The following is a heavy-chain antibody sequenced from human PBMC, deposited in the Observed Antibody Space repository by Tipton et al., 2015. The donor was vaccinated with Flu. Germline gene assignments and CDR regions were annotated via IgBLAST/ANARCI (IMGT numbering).Heavy chain of an antibody. CDR2: INPNSGGT. V-gene: IGHV1-2*06. CDR3: ARDKDYYGSGSYQNWFDP. D-gene: IGHD3-10*01. CDR1: GYTFTGYY. Sequence: QLVQSGAEVKKPGASVKVSCKASGYTFTGYYMHWGRQAPGQGLEWMGRINPNSGGTNYAQKFQGRVTMTRDTSISTAYMELSRLRSDDTAVYYCARDKDYYGSGSYQNWFDPWGQGTLVTVSS. J-gene: IGHJ5*02.